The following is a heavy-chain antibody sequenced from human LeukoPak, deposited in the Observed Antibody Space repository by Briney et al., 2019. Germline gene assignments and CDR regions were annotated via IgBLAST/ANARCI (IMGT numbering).Heavy chain of an antibody. Sequence: SDTLSLTCSFSGVSISSSIYYWLLIREPRGKGVDGIESIYYSGSTYYNPSLKSRVTVSVDTSKSQFSLKLTSVTAADTAVYYCASHFIAAADQLFDYWGQGTLVTVSS. J-gene: IGHJ4*02. CDR3: ASHFIAAADQLFDY. D-gene: IGHD6-13*01. CDR1: GVSISSSIYY. CDR2: IYYSGST. V-gene: IGHV4-39*01.